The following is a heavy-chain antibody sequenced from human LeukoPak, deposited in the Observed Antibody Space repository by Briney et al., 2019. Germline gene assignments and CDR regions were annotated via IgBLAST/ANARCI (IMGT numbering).Heavy chain of an antibody. CDR3: ARPKPPHSGSKGGLDY. Sequence: QTGGSLRLSCAASGFTFRSYAMSWVRQAPGKGLEWVSGISGSGDNTYYADSVKGRFTISRDNSKNTLFLQMTSLRDEDTAVYYCARPKPPHSGSKGGLDYWGQGTLVTVSS. J-gene: IGHJ4*02. CDR1: GFTFRSYA. CDR2: ISGSGDNT. V-gene: IGHV3-23*01. D-gene: IGHD1-26*01.